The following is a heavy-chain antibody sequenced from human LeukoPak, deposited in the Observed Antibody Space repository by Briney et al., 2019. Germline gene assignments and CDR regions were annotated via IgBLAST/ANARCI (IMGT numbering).Heavy chain of an antibody. V-gene: IGHV4-4*09. CDR1: GCFNIRYH. CDR2: IYTSGST. J-gene: IGHJ4*02. Sequence: ALPVTRLVTGCFNIRYHWSSLRQPPGKRREWIGYIYTSGSTNYNPSLKSRVTISVDTSKNQFSLKLSSVTAADTAVYYCASSAARPEYFDYWGQGTLVTVSS. CDR3: ASSAARPEYFDY. D-gene: IGHD6-6*01.